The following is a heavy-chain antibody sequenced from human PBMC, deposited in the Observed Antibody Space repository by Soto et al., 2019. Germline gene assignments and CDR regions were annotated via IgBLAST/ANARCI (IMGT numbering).Heavy chain of an antibody. Sequence: QVQLVESGGGVVQPGRSLRLSCAASGFTFSSYGMHWVRQAPGKGLEWVALIWYDGSNKNYADSVMGRFTISRDDSKNTLYLQMNSLRAEDTAVYYCARDAYLGSGSYAYWGQGTLVTVSS. J-gene: IGHJ4*02. CDR2: IWYDGSNK. D-gene: IGHD3-10*01. CDR1: GFTFSSYG. CDR3: ARDAYLGSGSYAY. V-gene: IGHV3-33*01.